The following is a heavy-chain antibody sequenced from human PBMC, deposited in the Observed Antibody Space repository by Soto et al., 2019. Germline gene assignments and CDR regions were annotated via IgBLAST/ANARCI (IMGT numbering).Heavy chain of an antibody. CDR2: IKQDGSEK. CDR3: ARDLDYGSRTHYFDY. V-gene: IGHV3-7*05. CDR1: GFTFSSYW. D-gene: IGHD4-17*01. Sequence: GGSLRLSCAASGFTFSSYWMSWVRQAPGKGLEWVANIKQDGSEKYYVDSVKGRFTISRDNAKNSLYLQMNSLRAEDTAVYYCARDLDYGSRTHYFDYWGQGTLVTVSS. J-gene: IGHJ4*02.